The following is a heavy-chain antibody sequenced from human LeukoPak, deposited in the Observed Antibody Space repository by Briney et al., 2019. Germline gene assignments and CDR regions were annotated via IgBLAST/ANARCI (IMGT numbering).Heavy chain of an antibody. CDR3: ARVVGQGTAMPSRDYFDY. D-gene: IGHD5-18*01. Sequence: GASVKVSCKASGYTFTGYCMHWVRQAPGQGLEWMGWINPNNGDTNYAQKFQGRVTMTRDTSITTAYMDLSRLTSDDTAIYYCARVVGQGTAMPSRDYFDYWGQGTLVIVSS. J-gene: IGHJ4*02. V-gene: IGHV1-2*02. CDR1: GYTFTGYC. CDR2: INPNNGDT.